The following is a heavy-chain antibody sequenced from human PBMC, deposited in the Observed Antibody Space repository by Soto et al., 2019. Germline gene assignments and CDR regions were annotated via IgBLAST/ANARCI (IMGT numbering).Heavy chain of an antibody. CDR2: ISCDGSNK. CDR3: AKDQVPPPMVVRGYYSYYYGIDV. V-gene: IGHV3-30-3*01. J-gene: IGHJ6*02. Sequence: GGSLRLSCAASGFTFSSYAMHWVRQAPGKGLEWVAGISCDGSNKYYADSVKGRFTISRDNSKNTLYLQMNSLRAEDTAVYYYAKDQVPPPMVVRGYYSYYYGIDVWGQGTTVTVSS. CDR1: GFTFSSYA. D-gene: IGHD3-10*01.